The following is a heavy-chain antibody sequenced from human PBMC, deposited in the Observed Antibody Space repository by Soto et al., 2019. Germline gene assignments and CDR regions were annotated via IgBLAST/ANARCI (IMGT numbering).Heavy chain of an antibody. CDR2: ISAYNGNT. J-gene: IGHJ4*02. V-gene: IGHV1-18*01. CDR3: ARGDGEAKGYSYGY. D-gene: IGHD5-18*01. Sequence: GTSVNVSWEARREALTSYCSSWLRQAPGQGLEWMGWISAYNGNTNYAQKLQGRVTMTTDTSTSTAYMELRSLRSDDTAVYYCARGDGEAKGYSYGYWGQGTLVTVSS. CDR1: REALTSYC.